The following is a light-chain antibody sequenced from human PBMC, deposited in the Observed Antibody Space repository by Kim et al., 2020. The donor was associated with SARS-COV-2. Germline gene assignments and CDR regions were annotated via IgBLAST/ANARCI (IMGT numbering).Light chain of an antibody. CDR3: QTWDSTSVV. V-gene: IGLV3-1*01. CDR2: ENS. CDR1: DLGEKY. J-gene: IGLJ2*01. Sequence: SYELTQPPSVSVSPGQTATITCSGDDLGEKYVYWYQQRPGQSPVMVIHENSKRPSGISGRYSGSTSGNTASLIISGSQPTDEAAYYCQTWDSTSVVIGGGTQLTVL.